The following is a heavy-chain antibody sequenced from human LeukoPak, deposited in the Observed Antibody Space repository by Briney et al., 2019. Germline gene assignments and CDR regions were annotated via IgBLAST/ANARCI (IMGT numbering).Heavy chain of an antibody. CDR2: INSDGINT. CDR3: ERDLGQYYDTSDNWFDT. D-gene: IGHD3-22*01. V-gene: IGHV3-74*01. J-gene: IGHJ5*02. CDR1: GFTFSSYG. Sequence: PGGSLRLSCAASGFTFSSYGMHWVRQAPGKGLVWVSRINSDGINTSYADSVKGRFTISRDNAKNTLNLQMNSLRAEDTAVYYCERDLGQYYDTSDNWFDTWGQGTLITVSS.